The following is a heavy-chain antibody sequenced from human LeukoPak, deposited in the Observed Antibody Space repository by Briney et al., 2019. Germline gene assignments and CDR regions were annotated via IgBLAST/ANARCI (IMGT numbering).Heavy chain of an antibody. CDR1: GYTFTGYY. J-gene: IGHJ5*02. V-gene: IGHV1-2*02. CDR3: ARESIAVAPSWFAP. CDR2: INPNSGGT. D-gene: IGHD6-19*01. Sequence: ASVKVSCKASGYTFTGYYMHWVRQAPGQGLEWMGWINPNSGGTNYAQKFQGRVTMTRDTYISTAYMELSRLRSDDTAVYYCARESIAVAPSWFAPWGQGTLVTVSS.